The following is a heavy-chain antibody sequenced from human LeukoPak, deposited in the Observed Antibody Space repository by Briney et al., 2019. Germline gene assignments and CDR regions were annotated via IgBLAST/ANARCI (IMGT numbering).Heavy chain of an antibody. CDR1: GFTISNYW. Sequence: GGSLRLSCAASGFTISNYWMNWVRQVPGKGLEWVSRINSDGSSINYADSVKGRFTISRDNAKNTLYLQMNSLRAEDTAVYYCACAWVGSHYYGSVTFDHWGQGTLVTVSS. J-gene: IGHJ5*02. CDR2: INSDGSSI. V-gene: IGHV3-74*01. D-gene: IGHD3-10*01. CDR3: ACAWVGSHYYGSVTFDH.